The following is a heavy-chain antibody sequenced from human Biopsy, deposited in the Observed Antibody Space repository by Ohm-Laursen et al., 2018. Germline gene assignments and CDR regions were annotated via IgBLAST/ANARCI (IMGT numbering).Heavy chain of an antibody. D-gene: IGHD1-14*01. CDR2: ISRSTSHF. CDR1: GFSLRNYT. J-gene: IGHJ5*02. CDR3: ARGRTHLLPDHDWFDP. Sequence: GSLRLSCAASGFSLRNYTINWVRQAPGKGLEWVSSISRSTSHFLYAEALKGRFTSSRDNAKNSVYLQMGSLRAEDTGVYYCARGRTHLLPDHDWFDPWGQGTLVTVSS. V-gene: IGHV3-21*06.